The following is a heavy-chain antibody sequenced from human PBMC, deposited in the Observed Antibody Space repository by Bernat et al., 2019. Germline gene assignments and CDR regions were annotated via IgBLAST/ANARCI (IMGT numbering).Heavy chain of an antibody. V-gene: IGHV3-30-3*01. CDR2: ISYDGSNK. CDR1: GFTFSSYA. Sequence: QVQLVESGGGVVQPGRSLRLSCAASGFTFSSYAMHWVRQAPGKGLEWVAVISYDGSNKYYADSVKGRFTISRDNSKNTLYLQMNSLRAEDTALYYCARGGSYGDFDAYYFDYGGQGTLVTVSS. J-gene: IGHJ4*02. D-gene: IGHD4-17*01. CDR3: ARGGSYGDFDAYYFDY.